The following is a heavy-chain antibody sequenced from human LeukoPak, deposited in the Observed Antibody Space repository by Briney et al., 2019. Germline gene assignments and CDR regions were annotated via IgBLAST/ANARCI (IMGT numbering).Heavy chain of an antibody. CDR2: IRYDGSNK. Sequence: PGGSLRLSCAASGFTFSSYGMHWVRQAPGKGLEWVAFIRYDGSNKYYADSVKGRFTISRDNSKNTLYLQMNSLRAEDTAVYYCARGEMATMEGAFDIWGQGTMVTVSS. J-gene: IGHJ3*02. CDR1: GFTFSSYG. CDR3: ARGEMATMEGAFDI. V-gene: IGHV3-30*02. D-gene: IGHD5-24*01.